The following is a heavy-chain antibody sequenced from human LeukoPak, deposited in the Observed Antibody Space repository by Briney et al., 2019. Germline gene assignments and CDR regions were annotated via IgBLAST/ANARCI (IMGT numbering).Heavy chain of an antibody. J-gene: IGHJ3*02. D-gene: IGHD3-22*01. Sequence: KPSETLSLTCTVSGGSISSYYWSWIRQPAGEGLEWIGRIYTSGSTNYNPSLKSRVTMSVDTSKNQFSLKLSSVTAADTAVYYCARDDRAGYYDSTFAFDIWGQGTMVTVSS. CDR2: IYTSGST. V-gene: IGHV4-4*07. CDR1: GGSISSYY. CDR3: ARDDRAGYYDSTFAFDI.